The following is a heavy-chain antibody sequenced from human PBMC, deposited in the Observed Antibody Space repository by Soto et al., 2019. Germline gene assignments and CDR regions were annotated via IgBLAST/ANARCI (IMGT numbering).Heavy chain of an antibody. Sequence: SETLSLTSDVDGGSFSGYYWSWIRQFPGKGLEWIGEINHSGGPLYNPSLKSRVTISVDTSKNQFALKVISVTAADTAVYYCARRGSLKAFDIWGQGTKVTVSS. J-gene: IGHJ3*02. CDR3: ARRGSLKAFDI. D-gene: IGHD6-13*01. CDR1: GGSFSGYY. V-gene: IGHV4-34*01. CDR2: INHSGGP.